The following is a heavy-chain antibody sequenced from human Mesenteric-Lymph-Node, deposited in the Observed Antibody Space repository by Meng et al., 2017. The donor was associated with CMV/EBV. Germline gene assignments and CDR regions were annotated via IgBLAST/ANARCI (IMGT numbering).Heavy chain of an antibody. V-gene: IGHV3-53*01. CDR1: GFTVSSNY. Sequence: GGSLRLSCAASGFTVSSNYMSWVRQAPGKGLEWVSVIYSGGYTYYADSVKGRFTISRDNSKNTLYLQMNSLRAEDTAVYYCARGVGTEYQLLPSRYWGQGTLVTVSS. J-gene: IGHJ4*02. CDR2: IYSGGYT. CDR3: ARGVGTEYQLLPSRY. D-gene: IGHD2-2*01.